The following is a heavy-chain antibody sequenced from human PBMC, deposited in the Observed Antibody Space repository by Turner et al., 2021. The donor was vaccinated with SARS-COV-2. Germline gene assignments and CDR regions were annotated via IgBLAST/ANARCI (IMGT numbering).Heavy chain of an antibody. CDR1: GGSISSNYY. CDR2: IYYSGTT. CDR3: ASQASSFWYYYFDS. Sequence: QLQLQESGPGLVKSSETLSPTCTVPGGSISSNYYWGWIRQPPGKRLEWIGSIYYSGTTYYNPSLRSRVTISVDTSKNQFSLKMSSVTAAETAVYYCASQASSFWYYYFDSWGQGTLVTVSS. D-gene: IGHD6-13*01. V-gene: IGHV4-39*01. J-gene: IGHJ4*02.